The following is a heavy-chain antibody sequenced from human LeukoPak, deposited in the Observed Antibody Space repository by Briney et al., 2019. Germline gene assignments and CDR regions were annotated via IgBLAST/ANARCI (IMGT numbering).Heavy chain of an antibody. CDR3: ASTSPVVQSNWFDP. J-gene: IGHJ5*02. V-gene: IGHV4-34*01. CDR1: GGSFSGYY. D-gene: IGHD2-15*01. CDR2: INHSGST. Sequence: PSETLSLTCAVYGGSFSGYYWSWIRQPPGKGLEWIGEINHSGSTDYNPSLKSRVTISVDTSKNQFSLKLSSVTAADTAVYYCASTSPVVQSNWFDPWGQGTLVTVSS.